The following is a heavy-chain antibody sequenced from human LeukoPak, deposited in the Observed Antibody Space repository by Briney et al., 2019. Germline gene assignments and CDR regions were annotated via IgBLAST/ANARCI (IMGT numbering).Heavy chain of an antibody. CDR2: ISYDGSNK. D-gene: IGHD3-10*01. J-gene: IGHJ6*02. CDR3: AGSGSGYYGMDV. CDR1: GFTFSSYA. Sequence: GGSLRLSCAASGFTFSSYAMHWLRQAPGKGLEWVAVISYDGSNKYYADSVKGRFTISRDNSKNTLYLQMNSLRAEDTAVYYCAGSGSGYYGMDVWGQGTTVTVSS. V-gene: IGHV3-30-3*01.